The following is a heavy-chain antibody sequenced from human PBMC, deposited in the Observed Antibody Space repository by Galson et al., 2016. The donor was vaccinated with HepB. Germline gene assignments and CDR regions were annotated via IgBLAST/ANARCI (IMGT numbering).Heavy chain of an antibody. CDR1: GFTFNAHW. CDR2: IRGDGIVS. J-gene: IGHJ4*02. Sequence: SLRLSCAASGFTFNAHWMNWVRQAPGKGLEWVANIRGDGIVSYYAESVRGRFTISRDHAKNSLYPQMNGLRVDETAVYYCSREMTGSYFDWGQGTLVTVSS. D-gene: IGHD3-10*01. CDR3: SREMTGSYFD. V-gene: IGHV3-7*01.